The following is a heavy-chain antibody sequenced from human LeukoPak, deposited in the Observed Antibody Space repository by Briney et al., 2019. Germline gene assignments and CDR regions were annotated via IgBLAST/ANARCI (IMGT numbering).Heavy chain of an antibody. CDR1: GFTFSSHN. Sequence: PGGSLRLSCAASGFTFSSHNMNWVRQAPGKGLEWVSYITSSGSTIYYADYVKGRFTISRDNGKNSLYLQMNSLRAEDTAVYYCARGGWNYVFNYWGQGTLVTVSS. CDR3: ARGGWNYVFNY. J-gene: IGHJ4*02. CDR2: ITSSGSTI. D-gene: IGHD1-7*01. V-gene: IGHV3-48*04.